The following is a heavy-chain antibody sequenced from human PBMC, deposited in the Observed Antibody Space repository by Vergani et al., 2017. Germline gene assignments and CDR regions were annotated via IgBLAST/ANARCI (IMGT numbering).Heavy chain of an antibody. D-gene: IGHD4/OR15-4a*01. V-gene: IGHV1-2*02. Sequence: QVQLVQSGAEVKKPGASVKVSCKASGYTFIGYYMHWVRQAPGQGLEWMGWINPKSGGTNYAQKSQGRVTMTRDTSISTAYMELSRLSFEDAAVYYCARSTDYPDDYVSSDYFRRTLDVWGKGTTVTVS. J-gene: IGHJ6*03. CDR3: ARSTDYPDDYVSSDYFRRTLDV. CDR1: GYTFIGYY. CDR2: INPKSGGT.